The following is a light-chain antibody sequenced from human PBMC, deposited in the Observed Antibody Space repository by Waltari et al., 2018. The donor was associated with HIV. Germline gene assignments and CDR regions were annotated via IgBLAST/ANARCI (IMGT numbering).Light chain of an antibody. Sequence: QSALTQPASVSGSPGQSITISCTGTSNDVGGYNYVSCYQQHPGKAPKLMIYDVTTRPSGVSDRFSGSKSGNTASLTISGLQAEDDADYYCSSYTKTLYVIFGGGTKLTVL. CDR3: SSYTKTLYVI. CDR1: SNDVGGYNY. V-gene: IGLV2-14*03. J-gene: IGLJ2*01. CDR2: DVT.